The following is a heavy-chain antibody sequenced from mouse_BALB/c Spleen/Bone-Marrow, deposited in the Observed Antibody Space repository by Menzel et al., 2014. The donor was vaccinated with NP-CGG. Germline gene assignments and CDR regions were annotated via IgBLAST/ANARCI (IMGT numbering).Heavy chain of an antibody. Sequence: EVQRVESGPGLVKPSQSLSLPCTVTGYSITSDYAWNWLRQFSVNILEWMGYITYSGSTCYNPSLKSRISITRDTSRTQFFLQLNSVTTEDTATYYCARTTDWYFDIWGAGTSVTVSS. D-gene: IGHD2-12*01. J-gene: IGHJ1*01. V-gene: IGHV3-2*02. CDR1: GYSITSDYA. CDR3: ARTTDWYFDI. CDR2: ITYSGST.